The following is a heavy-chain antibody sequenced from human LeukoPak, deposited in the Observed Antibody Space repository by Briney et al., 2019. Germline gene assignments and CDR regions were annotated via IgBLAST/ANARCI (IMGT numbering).Heavy chain of an antibody. CDR1: GFTFSSYG. J-gene: IGHJ4*02. CDR3: AKDLRIDYVSYFDY. D-gene: IGHD3-16*01. CDR2: ISYDGSNK. V-gene: IGHV3-30*18. Sequence: GGSLRLSCAASGFTFSSYGMHWVRQAPGKGLEWVAVISYDGSNKYYADSVKGRFTISRDNSKNTLYLQMNSLRAEDTAVYYCAKDLRIDYVSYFDYWGQGTLVTVSS.